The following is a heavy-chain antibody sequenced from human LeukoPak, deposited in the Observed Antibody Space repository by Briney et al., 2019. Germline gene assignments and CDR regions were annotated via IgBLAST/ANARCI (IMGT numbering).Heavy chain of an antibody. D-gene: IGHD2-15*01. CDR2: IYYSGST. Sequence: SETLSLTCTVSGGPISSYYWSWIRQPPGKGLEWIGYIYYSGSTNYNPSLKSRVTISVDTSKNQFSLKLSSVTAADTAVYYCARAPYCSGGSCFSKGGYYMDVWGKGTTVTVSS. CDR1: GGPISSYY. J-gene: IGHJ6*03. CDR3: ARAPYCSGGSCFSKGGYYMDV. V-gene: IGHV4-59*01.